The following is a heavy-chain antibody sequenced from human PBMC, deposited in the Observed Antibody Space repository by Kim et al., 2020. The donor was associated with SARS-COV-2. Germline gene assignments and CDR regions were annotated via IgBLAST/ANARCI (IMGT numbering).Heavy chain of an antibody. Sequence: GGSLRLSCAASGFTFSSYAMSWVRQAPGKGLEWVSAISGSGGSTYYADSVKGRFTISRDNSKNTLYLQMNSLRAEDTAVYYCAKDSRSRFKSRYSGSASPDYWGQGTLVTVSS. CDR2: ISGSGGST. CDR1: GFTFSSYA. D-gene: IGHD1-26*01. J-gene: IGHJ4*02. CDR3: AKDSRSRFKSRYSGSASPDY. V-gene: IGHV3-23*01.